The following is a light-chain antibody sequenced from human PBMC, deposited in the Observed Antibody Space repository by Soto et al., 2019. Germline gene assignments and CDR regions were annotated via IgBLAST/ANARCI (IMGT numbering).Light chain of an antibody. CDR2: DAS. Sequence: DIQMTQSPSTLSASVGDRVSIACRASQSISSSLAWYQQKPGKAPKLLIYDASSLESGVPSRLSGSGSGTEFTLSINSLQPKDFATYYCQQYHRYSWTFGQGTNVEIK. CDR1: QSISSS. CDR3: QQYHRYSWT. V-gene: IGKV1-5*01. J-gene: IGKJ1*01.